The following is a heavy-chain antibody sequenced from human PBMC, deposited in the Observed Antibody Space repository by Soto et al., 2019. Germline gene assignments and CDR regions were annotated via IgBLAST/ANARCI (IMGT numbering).Heavy chain of an antibody. J-gene: IGHJ4*02. CDR1: GFTFSSYG. Sequence: GGSLRLSCAASGFTFSSYGMHWVRQAPGKGLEWVAVIWYDGSNKYYADSVKGRFTISRDNSKNTLYLQMNSLRAEDTAVYYCARVRWLRLMDFDYWGQGTLVTVSS. CDR3: ARVRWLRLMDFDY. D-gene: IGHD5-12*01. V-gene: IGHV3-33*01. CDR2: IWYDGSNK.